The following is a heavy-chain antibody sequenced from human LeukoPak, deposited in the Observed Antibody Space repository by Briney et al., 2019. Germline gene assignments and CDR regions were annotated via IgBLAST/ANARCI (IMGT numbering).Heavy chain of an antibody. CDR1: GDSLSSGSYY. D-gene: IGHD2-2*01. Sequence: SETLSLTCTVSGDSLSSGSYYWSWIRQPAGKGLEWIGRIYTSGSTNYNPSLKSRVTTSVDTSKKQFSLKLNSVTAADTAVYYCARVIPAYDAFDMWGQGTMVTVSS. V-gene: IGHV4-61*02. CDR2: IYTSGST. CDR3: ARVIPAYDAFDM. J-gene: IGHJ3*02.